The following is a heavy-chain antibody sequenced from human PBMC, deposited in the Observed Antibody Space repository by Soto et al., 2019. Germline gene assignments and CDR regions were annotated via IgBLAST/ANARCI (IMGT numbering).Heavy chain of an antibody. J-gene: IGHJ1*01. V-gene: IGHV3-23*01. CDR1: GFTFSSYA. D-gene: IGHD1-26*01. CDR3: AKAFARGSYSNAEYFQH. CDR2: ISGSGGST. Sequence: EVQLLESGGGLVQPGGSLRLACAASGFTFSSYAMSWVRQAPGKGLEWVSAISGSGGSTYYADSVKGRFTISRDNSKNTLYLQMTSLRAEDTAVYYCAKAFARGSYSNAEYFQHWGQGTLVTVSS.